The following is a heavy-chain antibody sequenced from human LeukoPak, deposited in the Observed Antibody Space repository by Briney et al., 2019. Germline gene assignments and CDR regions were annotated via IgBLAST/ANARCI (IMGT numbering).Heavy chain of an antibody. Sequence: GGSLRLSCAASGFTFRNHWMQWLPQAPGKGLVWVLRMNTDGSNIAYADSVRGRFTISRDNSKNTLYLQMNSLRAEDTAVYYCARDSYTSGDYWGQGTLVTVSS. D-gene: IGHD3-22*01. V-gene: IGHV3-74*01. J-gene: IGHJ4*02. CDR2: MNTDGSNI. CDR3: ARDSYTSGDY. CDR1: GFTFRNHW.